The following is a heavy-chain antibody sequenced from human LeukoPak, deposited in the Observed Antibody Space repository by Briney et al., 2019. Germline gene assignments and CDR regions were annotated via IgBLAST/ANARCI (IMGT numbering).Heavy chain of an antibody. Sequence: GASVKVSCKASGGTFSSYAISWVRQAPGQGLEWMGGIIPIFGTANYAQKFQGRVTITTDESTSTAYMELSSLRSEDTAVYYCARSFDDADAFDIWGQGTMVTVSS. J-gene: IGHJ3*02. CDR2: IIPIFGTA. V-gene: IGHV1-69*05. D-gene: IGHD1-1*01. CDR1: GGTFSSYA. CDR3: ARSFDDADAFDI.